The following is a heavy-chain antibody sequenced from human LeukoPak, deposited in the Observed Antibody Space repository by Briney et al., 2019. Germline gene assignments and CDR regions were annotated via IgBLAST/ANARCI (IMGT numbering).Heavy chain of an antibody. CDR1: GGPISSSSYY. Sequence: SETLSLTCTVSGGPISSSSYYWGWIRQPPGKGLEWIGSIYHSGSTYYNPSLKSRVTISVDTSKNQFSLKLSSVTAADTAVYYCARWALSGSTDFDYWGQGTLVTVSS. D-gene: IGHD2-8*02. V-gene: IGHV4-39*07. J-gene: IGHJ4*02. CDR2: IYHSGST. CDR3: ARWALSGSTDFDY.